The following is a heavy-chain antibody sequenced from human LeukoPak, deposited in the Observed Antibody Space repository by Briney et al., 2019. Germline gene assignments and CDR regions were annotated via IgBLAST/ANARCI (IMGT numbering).Heavy chain of an antibody. CDR2: IGTAGDT. Sequence: GGSLRLSCAACGFTFSSYDMHWVRQATGKGLEWVSAIGTAGDTYYPGSVKGQFTISRDNSKNTLYLQMNSLRAEDTAVYYCAKEPMVRGVNLDYWGQGTLVTVSS. CDR3: AKEPMVRGVNLDY. CDR1: GFTFSSYD. J-gene: IGHJ4*02. D-gene: IGHD3-10*01. V-gene: IGHV3-13*03.